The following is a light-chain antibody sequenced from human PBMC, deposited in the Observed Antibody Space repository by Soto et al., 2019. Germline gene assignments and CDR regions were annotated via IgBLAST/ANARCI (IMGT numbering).Light chain of an antibody. CDR1: QSXLDRSNNKNY. CDR2: WAS. V-gene: IGKV4-1*01. J-gene: IGKJ1*01. CDR3: HQYNSSPQT. Sequence: DIVMTPSPNSLAVSLGESATISCKSSQSXLDRSNNKNYLAWYQQKPGQPPKMLIYWASTRQSGVPDRFSGSGSGTDFTLTISGLQSEDVAVYYCHQYNSSPQTFGQGTKVDIK.